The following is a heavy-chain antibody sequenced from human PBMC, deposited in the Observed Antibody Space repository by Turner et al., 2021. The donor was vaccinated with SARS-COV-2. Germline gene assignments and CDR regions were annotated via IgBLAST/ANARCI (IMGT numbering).Heavy chain of an antibody. CDR3: AKQQGRYCSGGNCLTGCFQH. J-gene: IGHJ1*01. Sequence: QVQLVESGGGVVQPGRSLRLSCTASGFTFSSYGMHWVRQAPGKGLEWVAVILYDGSNKYYADSVKGRFTISRDNSKNTLYLQMNSLRAEDTAVYYCAKQQGRYCSGGNCLTGCFQHWGQGTLVTVSS. D-gene: IGHD2-15*01. CDR2: ILYDGSNK. V-gene: IGHV3-30*18. CDR1: GFTFSSYG.